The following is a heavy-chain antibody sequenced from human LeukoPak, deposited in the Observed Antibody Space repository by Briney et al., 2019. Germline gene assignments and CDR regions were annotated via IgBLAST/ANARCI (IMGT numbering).Heavy chain of an antibody. J-gene: IGHJ4*02. V-gene: IGHV1-46*01. CDR3: ARDPKDDSSGYYYFDY. D-gene: IGHD3-22*01. CDR1: GYTFTSNY. CDR2: INPSGGRT. Sequence: ASVKVSCKASGYTFTSNYMHWVRQAPGQGLEWMGVINPSGGRTSYAQKFQGRVTMTRDMSTSTVYVELSSLRSEDTAVYYCARDPKDDSSGYYYFDYWGQGTLVTVSS.